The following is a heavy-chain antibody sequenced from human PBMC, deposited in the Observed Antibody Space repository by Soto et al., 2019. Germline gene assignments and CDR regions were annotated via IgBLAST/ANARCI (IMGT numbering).Heavy chain of an antibody. J-gene: IGHJ4*02. CDR2: IYYSGTT. CDR1: GDSISSGYH. CDR3: AIFYGDYPNSSGFFDY. Sequence: SETLSLTCAVSGDSISSGYHWAWIRQPPGKGLEWVASIYYSGTTYYNPSLTSRVTISVDTSKNQFSLKLSSVTAADTAVYYCAIFYGDYPNSSGFFDYWGQGTLVTVSS. V-gene: IGHV4-38-2*01. D-gene: IGHD4-17*01.